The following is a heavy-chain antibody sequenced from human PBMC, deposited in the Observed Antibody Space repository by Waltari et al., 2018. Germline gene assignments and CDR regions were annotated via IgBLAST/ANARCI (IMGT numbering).Heavy chain of an antibody. D-gene: IGHD7-27*01. CDR3: ALFTNYYFDY. CDR1: GFGFSDYY. Sequence: QVHLLESGGDLVKTGGSLKLSCVASGFGFSDYYMSWIRQAPGGGLEWLSHISGRGDETLYADAVRGRFTISRDNSKNSLFLHMHSLRAEDTAIYYCALFTNYYFDYWGQGTLVTVSS. V-gene: IGHV3-11*06. CDR2: ISGRGDET. J-gene: IGHJ4*02.